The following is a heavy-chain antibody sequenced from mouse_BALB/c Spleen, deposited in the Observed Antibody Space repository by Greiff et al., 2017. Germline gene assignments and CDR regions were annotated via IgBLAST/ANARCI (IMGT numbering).Heavy chain of an antibody. CDR2: IYPGDGDT. J-gene: IGHJ2*01. CDR1: GYTFTSYW. CDR3: ARNPYYYFDY. V-gene: IGHV1-87*01. Sequence: VQLQQSGAELARPGASVKLSCKASGYTFTSYWMQWVKQRPGQGLEWIGAIYPGDGDTRYTQKFKGKATLTADKSSSTAYMQLSSLASEDSVVYYCARNPYYYFDYWGQGTTLTVSS.